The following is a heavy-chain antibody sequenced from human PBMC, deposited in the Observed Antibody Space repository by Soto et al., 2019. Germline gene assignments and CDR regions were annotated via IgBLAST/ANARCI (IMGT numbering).Heavy chain of an antibody. CDR2: ISNDGNNK. CDR3: AKDHQTYNWDYLFDS. CDR1: GLTLSIID. D-gene: IGHD1-7*01. Sequence: GGSLRLSCAASGLTLSIIDMHWVRQAPGRGLEWVAVISNDGNNKYYADSVKGRFTLSRDNSKTMVYLQMDRLRVEDTVVYYCAKDHQTYNWDYLFDSWGPGTLVTVSS. J-gene: IGHJ4*02. V-gene: IGHV3-30*18.